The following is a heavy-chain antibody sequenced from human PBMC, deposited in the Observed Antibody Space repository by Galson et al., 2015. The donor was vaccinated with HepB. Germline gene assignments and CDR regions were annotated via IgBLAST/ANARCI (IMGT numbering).Heavy chain of an antibody. CDR1: GFIFSDYY. J-gene: IGHJ1*01. CDR3: ARSYSSRWFIYFQH. Sequence: SLRLSCAAFGFIFSDYYMSWIRQAPGKGLEWVSYISSSGASAYYADSVKGRFTISRDNAKNTLYLQMNSLRAEDTAVYYCARSYSSRWFIYFQHRGQGTLVTVSS. D-gene: IGHD6-13*01. V-gene: IGHV3-11*01. CDR2: ISSSGASA.